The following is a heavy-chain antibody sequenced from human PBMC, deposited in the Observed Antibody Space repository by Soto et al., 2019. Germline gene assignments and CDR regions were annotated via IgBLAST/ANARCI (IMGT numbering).Heavy chain of an antibody. V-gene: IGHV1-69*01. CDR1: GVTCGSYA. CDR2: IIPVSGAA. J-gene: IGHJ4*02. CDR3: ATALGCRSTSCTLAY. D-gene: IGHD2-2*01. Sequence: QVQLVQSVSEVKKPVFSMKFSCTASGVTCGSYAFSWWRQAPGQGLEWMGGIIPVSGAAHYAQKFPGRGTITADESPRTAYMALSSLSSQDTAVYYCATALGCRSTSCTLAYWGQGTRVIVSS.